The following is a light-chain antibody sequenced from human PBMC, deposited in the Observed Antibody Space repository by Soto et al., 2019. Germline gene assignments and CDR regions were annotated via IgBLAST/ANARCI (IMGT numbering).Light chain of an antibody. CDR2: KAS. V-gene: IGKV1-5*03. J-gene: IGKJ1*01. Sequence: DIQMTQSPSTLSSSVGDTVTITCRASQSISSWLAWYQQKPGKAPKLLIYKASSLESGVPSRFSGSGSGTEFTLTISSLQPDDFATYYCQQYNNYRTFGQGTKVDIK. CDR3: QQYNNYRT. CDR1: QSISSW.